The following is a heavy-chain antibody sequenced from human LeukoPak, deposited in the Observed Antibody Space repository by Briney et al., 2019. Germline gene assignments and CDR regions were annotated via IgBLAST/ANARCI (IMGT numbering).Heavy chain of an antibody. CDR2: ISSSSSYI. D-gene: IGHD4-17*01. J-gene: IGHJ4*02. CDR1: GFTFSSYS. Sequence: GGPLRLSCAASGFTFSSYSMNWVRQAPGKGLEWVSSISSSSSYIYYADSVKGRFTISRDNAKNSLYLQMNSLRAEDTAVYYCARSIGDYGFDYWGQGTLVTVSS. CDR3: ARSIGDYGFDY. V-gene: IGHV3-21*01.